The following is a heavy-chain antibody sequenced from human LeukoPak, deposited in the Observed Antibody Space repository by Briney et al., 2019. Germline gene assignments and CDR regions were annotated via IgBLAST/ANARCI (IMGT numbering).Heavy chain of an antibody. CDR2: ISGSGGST. V-gene: IGHV3-23*01. CDR1: GFTFSSYA. D-gene: IGHD6-19*01. J-gene: IGHJ4*02. CDR3: AKDGVGSSGPFSY. Sequence: PGGSLRLSCAASGFTFSSYAMSWVRQAPGKGLEWVSAISGSGGSTYYADSVKGRFTISRDNSKNTLYLQMNSLRAEDTALYYCAKDGVGSSGPFSYWGQGTLVTVSS.